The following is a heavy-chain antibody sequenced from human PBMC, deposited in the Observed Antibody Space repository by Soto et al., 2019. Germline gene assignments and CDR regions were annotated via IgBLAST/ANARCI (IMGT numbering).Heavy chain of an antibody. V-gene: IGHV3-23*01. CDR2: ISGTGGST. J-gene: IGHJ6*02. CDR3: AKPGSFTHYYYGMDV. Sequence: PGGSLRLSCAASGFTFSTYAMSWVRQAPGKGLEWVSTISGTGGSTHYADSVKGRFTISRDNSKNTLYLQMNSLRADDTAVYYCAKPGSFTHYYYGMDVWGQGTTVTVSS. D-gene: IGHD3-10*01. CDR1: GFTFSTYA.